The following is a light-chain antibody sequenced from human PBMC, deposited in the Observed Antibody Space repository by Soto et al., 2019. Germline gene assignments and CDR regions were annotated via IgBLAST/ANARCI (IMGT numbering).Light chain of an antibody. CDR2: KAS. Sequence: DIKMTQSPSTLSASVGDRVIITCRASQSISSWLAWYQQKPGKAPNLLIYKASTLKSGVPSRFSGSGSGTEFTLTISRLQPDDFATYYCQHYDNDSWTFGQGTKVEIK. J-gene: IGKJ1*01. CDR3: QHYDNDSWT. V-gene: IGKV1-5*03. CDR1: QSISSW.